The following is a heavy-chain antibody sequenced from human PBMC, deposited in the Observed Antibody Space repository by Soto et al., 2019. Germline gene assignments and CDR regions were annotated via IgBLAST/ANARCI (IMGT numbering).Heavy chain of an antibody. CDR1: GYTFTSYY. CDR2: INPSGGST. V-gene: IGHV1-46*03. J-gene: IGHJ3*02. Sequence: QVQLVQSGAEVKKPGASVKVSCKASGYTFTSYYMHWVRQAPGQGLEWMGIINPSGGSTSYAQKLQGRGTMTRDTSTSTVYMELSSLRSEDTAVYYCARDREPLVVDAFDIWGQGTMFTVSS. CDR3: ARDREPLVVDAFDI. D-gene: IGHD2-2*01.